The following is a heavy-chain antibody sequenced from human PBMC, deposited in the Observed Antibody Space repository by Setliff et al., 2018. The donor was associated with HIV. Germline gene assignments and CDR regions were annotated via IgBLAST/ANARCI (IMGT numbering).Heavy chain of an antibody. V-gene: IGHV4-61*01. Sequence: SETLSLTCSVSGGSVGSGSYSWSWIRQSPGKGLEWLGYIYYSGSTTYNPSLRSRVTISIDTSKNQFSLNLRSVTAADTAVYYCARDPPGYGDSKDYWGQGKLVTVSS. CDR3: ARDPPGYGDSKDY. CDR2: IYYSGST. D-gene: IGHD4-17*01. J-gene: IGHJ4*02. CDR1: GGSVGSGSYS.